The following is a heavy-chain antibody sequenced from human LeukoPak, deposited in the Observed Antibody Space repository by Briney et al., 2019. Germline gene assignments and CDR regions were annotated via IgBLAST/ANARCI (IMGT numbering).Heavy chain of an antibody. V-gene: IGHV3-48*04. CDR1: GFTSSSYT. D-gene: IGHD3-22*01. CDR2: ISNSGSTI. CDR3: AREWLFLQPLDH. J-gene: IGHJ4*02. Sequence: GSLRLSCAASGFTSSSYTMKWVRQAPGKGLELVSYISNSGSTIYYADSVKGRFTISRDNAKNSLYLQMNSLIAEDTAVYYCAREWLFLQPLDHWRQGTLVPVSS.